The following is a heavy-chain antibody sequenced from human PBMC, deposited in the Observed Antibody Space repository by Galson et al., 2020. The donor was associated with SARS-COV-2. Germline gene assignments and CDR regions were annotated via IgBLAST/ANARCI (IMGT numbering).Heavy chain of an antibody. V-gene: IGHV3-30*04. Sequence: GGSLRLSCAASGFALSNSAMHWVRQAPGKGLEWVAIISYDGTTKYNSDSVKGRFTISRDISKNTLYLQMNSLRPEDTAVYYCARETDVHTSGWYDYWGQGARVSGSS. J-gene: IGHJ4*02. D-gene: IGHD6-19*01. CDR3: ARETDVHTSGWYDY. CDR1: GFALSNSA. CDR2: ISYDGTTK.